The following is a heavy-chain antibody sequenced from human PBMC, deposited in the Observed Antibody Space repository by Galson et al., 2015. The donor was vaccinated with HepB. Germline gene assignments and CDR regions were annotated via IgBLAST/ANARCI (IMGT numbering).Heavy chain of an antibody. V-gene: IGHV3-30-3*01. Sequence: SLRLSCAASGFTFSSYAMHWVRQAPGKGLEWVAVISYDGSIKYYADSVEGRFTISRDSSRNTLYLQMNSLRTEDTAVYYCARDSITHSYYYYYYMAVWGKGTTGTVSS. CDR2: ISYDGSIK. J-gene: IGHJ6*03. D-gene: IGHD3-3*02. CDR1: GFTFSSYA. CDR3: ARDSITHSYYYYYYMAV.